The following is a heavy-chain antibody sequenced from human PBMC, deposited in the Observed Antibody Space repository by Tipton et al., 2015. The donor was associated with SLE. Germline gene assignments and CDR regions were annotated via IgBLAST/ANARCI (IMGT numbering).Heavy chain of an antibody. J-gene: IGHJ6*03. CDR2: IYTRGST. D-gene: IGHD6-13*01. V-gene: IGHV4-61*02. CDR1: GGSVSSGSQY. CDR3: AREAGLSSRSYYHGYMDV. Sequence: TLSLTCTVSGGSVSSGSQYWSWIRQSAGKGLEWIGRIYTRGSTNYNPSLMSRVAISLDTSKNQFSLKLSSVTAADPAVYYCAREAGLSSRSYYHGYMDVWGKGTTVTISS.